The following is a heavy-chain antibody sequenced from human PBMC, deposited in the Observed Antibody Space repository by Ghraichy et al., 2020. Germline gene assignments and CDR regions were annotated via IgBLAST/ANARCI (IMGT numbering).Heavy chain of an antibody. CDR3: ARVPRDDFWSGSHFDY. CDR1: GFTFSSYG. Sequence: GGSLRLSCAASGFTFSSYGMHWVRQAPGKGLEWVAVIWYDGSNKYYADSVKGRFTISRDNSKNTLYLQMNSLRAEDTAVYYCARVPRDDFWSGSHFDYWGQGTLVTVSS. J-gene: IGHJ4*02. CDR2: IWYDGSNK. D-gene: IGHD3-3*01. V-gene: IGHV3-33*01.